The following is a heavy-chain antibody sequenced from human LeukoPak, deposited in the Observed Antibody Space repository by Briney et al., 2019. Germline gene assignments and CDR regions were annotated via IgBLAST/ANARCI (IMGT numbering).Heavy chain of an antibody. D-gene: IGHD1-1*01. Sequence: PSETLSLTCTASGGSISSYYWSWIRQPAGKGLEWIGRIYTSGSTNYNPSLKSRVTISVDKSKNQFSLKLSSVTAADTAVYYCARLYNWSDGYFDYWGQGTLVTVSS. V-gene: IGHV4-4*07. CDR2: IYTSGST. CDR1: GGSISSYY. J-gene: IGHJ4*02. CDR3: ARLYNWSDGYFDY.